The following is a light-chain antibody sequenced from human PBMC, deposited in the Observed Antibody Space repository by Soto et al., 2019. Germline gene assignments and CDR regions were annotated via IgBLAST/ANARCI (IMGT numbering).Light chain of an antibody. CDR3: QQYGSSRT. J-gene: IGKJ1*01. CDR2: DAS. Sequence: PGGRATLSCGASQSVYSNYLAWYQQKPGLAPRLLIYDASSRATGIPDRFSGSGSGTDFTLTISRLEPEDFAVYYCQQYGSSRTFGQGTKVEIK. CDR1: QSVYSNY. V-gene: IGKV3D-20*01.